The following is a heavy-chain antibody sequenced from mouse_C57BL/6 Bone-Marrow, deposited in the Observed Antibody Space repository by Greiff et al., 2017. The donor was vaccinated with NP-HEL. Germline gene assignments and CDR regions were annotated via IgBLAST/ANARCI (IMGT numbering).Heavy chain of an antibody. J-gene: IGHJ4*01. CDR2: IDPSDSYT. Sequence: QVQLQQSGAELVRPGTSVKLSCKASGYTFTSYWMHWVKQRPGQGLEWIGVIDPSDSYTNYNQKFKGKATLTVDTSSSTAYMQLSSLTSEDSAVYYCARLIVDYWGQGTSVTVSS. CDR1: GYTFTSYW. D-gene: IGHD2-12*01. V-gene: IGHV1-59*01. CDR3: ARLIVDY.